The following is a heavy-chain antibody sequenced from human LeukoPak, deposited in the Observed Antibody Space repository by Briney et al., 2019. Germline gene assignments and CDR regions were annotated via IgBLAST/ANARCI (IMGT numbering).Heavy chain of an antibody. J-gene: IGHJ4*02. CDR3: ARGVPQSGYDADY. CDR1: GGTFNSYA. CDR2: INSNSGGT. Sequence: ASVKVSCKASGGTFNSYAISWVRQAPGQGLEWMGWINSNSGGTKYAQQFQGRVTMTRDTSFSTVYMELSRLVSDDTAVYYCARGVPQSGYDADYWGQGTLVTVSS. V-gene: IGHV1-2*02. D-gene: IGHD3-3*01.